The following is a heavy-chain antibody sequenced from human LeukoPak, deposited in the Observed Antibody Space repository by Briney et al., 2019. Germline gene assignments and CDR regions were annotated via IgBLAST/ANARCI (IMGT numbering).Heavy chain of an antibody. J-gene: IGHJ4*02. CDR3: ARGAQGLRSFETGLFDN. Sequence: GGSLRLSCAASGFSFSSYAMHWVRQAPGKGLEYVSTISSNGGSTYNANSVKGRFTISRDNSKNTLYLQMGSLRAEDTAVYYCARGAQGLRSFETGLFDNWGQGLLVTVSS. CDR2: ISSNGGST. D-gene: IGHD3-9*01. CDR1: GFSFSSYA. V-gene: IGHV3-64*01.